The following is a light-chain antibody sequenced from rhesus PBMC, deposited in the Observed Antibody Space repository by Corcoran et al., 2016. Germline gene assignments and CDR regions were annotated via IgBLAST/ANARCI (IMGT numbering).Light chain of an antibody. CDR1: QGISRW. J-gene: IGKJ1*01. CDR2: KAS. V-gene: IGKV1-22*01. Sequence: DIQMTQSPSSLSASVGDTVTITCRASQGISRWLAWYQQKPGKAPKLLIYKASSLQSGVPSRFSGIGSGPDFTLAISSLQSEDFATYYCQQYSSRPWTFGQGTKVEIK. CDR3: QQYSSRPWT.